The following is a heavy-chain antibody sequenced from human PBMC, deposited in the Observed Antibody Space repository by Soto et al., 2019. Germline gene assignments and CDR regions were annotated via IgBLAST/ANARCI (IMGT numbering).Heavy chain of an antibody. CDR2: IYYSGST. V-gene: IGHV4-39*01. D-gene: IGHD5-12*01. CDR1: GGSISSSSYY. CDR3: AEPREGYRGDDSDY. J-gene: IGHJ4*02. Sequence: PSETLSLTCTVSGGSISSSSYYWGWIRQPPGKGLEWIGSIYYSGSTYYNPPLKSRVTISVDTSKNQFSLKLSSVTAADTAVFYVAEPREGYRGDDSDYWGQGTLVTASS.